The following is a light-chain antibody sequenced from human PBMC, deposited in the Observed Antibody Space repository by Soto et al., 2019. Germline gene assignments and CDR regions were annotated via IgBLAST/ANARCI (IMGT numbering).Light chain of an antibody. CDR1: QNIFTY. CDR2: DAS. CDR3: QHYTLYSAS. V-gene: IGKV1-5*01. Sequence: DIHMTQSPSTLSASVGDRVTISCRASQNIFTYLAWYQQKPGKAPKLLIFDASTLQSGVPPRFSGSGSGTEFTLTISGLQPDDFATYYCQHYTLYSASFGPGTKVHIK. J-gene: IGKJ3*01.